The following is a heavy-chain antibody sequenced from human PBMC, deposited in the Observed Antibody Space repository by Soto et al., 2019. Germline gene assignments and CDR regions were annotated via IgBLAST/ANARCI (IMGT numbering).Heavy chain of an antibody. CDR2: IYHTGAT. J-gene: IGHJ4*02. CDR1: GYSIRGGYY. CDR3: ALDEHIAEGFRRFFDV. D-gene: IGHD2-21*01. Sequence: PSETLSLTCRVSGYSIRGGYYWAWMRRPPGKELEWFGSIYHTGATSYNPSIKSRVTISVDTWKNQFSLTLTSLTAADTAVYFCALDEHIAEGFRRFFDVWGQGTLVTVSS. V-gene: IGHV4-38-2*02.